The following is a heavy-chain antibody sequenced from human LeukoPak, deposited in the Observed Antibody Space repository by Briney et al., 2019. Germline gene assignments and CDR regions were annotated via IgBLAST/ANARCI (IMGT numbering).Heavy chain of an antibody. CDR1: GFTFSSYA. CDR2: ISNSGTAI. CDR3: ARAGYSMDTEYFQH. V-gene: IGHV3-48*03. Sequence: GGSLRLSCAASGFTFSSYAMNWVRQAPGKGLEWVSYISNSGTAIYYADSVKGRFTISRDNAKSSLYLQMNSLRAEDTAVYYCARAGYSMDTEYFQHWGQGTLVTVSS. J-gene: IGHJ1*01. D-gene: IGHD5-18*01.